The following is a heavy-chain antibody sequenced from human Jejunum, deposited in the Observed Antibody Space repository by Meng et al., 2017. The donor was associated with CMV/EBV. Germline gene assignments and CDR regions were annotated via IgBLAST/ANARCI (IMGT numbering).Heavy chain of an antibody. D-gene: IGHD1-1*01. V-gene: IGHV4-30-4*08. Sequence: IGNYFYNWIRQSAWQGLEWIGYISHNGDTDLNPSVGGRFSMSVDTSKNQFALKVTSVTVADTAVYYCARDGYMITGGTNFFYGMDVWGPGTSVTVSS. J-gene: IGHJ6*02. CDR2: ISHNGDT. CDR3: ARDGYMITGGTNFFYGMDV. CDR1: IGNYF.